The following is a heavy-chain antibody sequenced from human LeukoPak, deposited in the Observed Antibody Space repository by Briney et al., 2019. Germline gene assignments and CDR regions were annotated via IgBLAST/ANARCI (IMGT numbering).Heavy chain of an antibody. V-gene: IGHV3-23*01. CDR1: GFTFSSYA. CDR3: ARGASSSGWSYFDY. J-gene: IGHJ4*02. D-gene: IGHD6-19*01. Sequence: PGGSLRLSCAASGFTFSSYAMSWVRQAPGKGLEWVSAISGSGGNTYYADSVKGRFTISRDNSKNTLYLQMNSLGAEDTAVYYCARGASSSGWSYFDYWGQGTLVTVSS. CDR2: ISGSGGNT.